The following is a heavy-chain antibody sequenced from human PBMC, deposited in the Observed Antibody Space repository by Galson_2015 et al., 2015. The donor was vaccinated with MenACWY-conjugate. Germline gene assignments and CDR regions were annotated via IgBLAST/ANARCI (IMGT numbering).Heavy chain of an antibody. CDR1: GFTFDDYA. J-gene: IGHJ5*02. V-gene: IGHV3-9*01. D-gene: IGHD1-14*01. CDR3: AKLSTGGGA. Sequence: SLRLSCAASGFTFDDYAMHWVRQAPGKGLEWVLGISWNGGTIGYADSVKGRFTISRDNAKNSLYLQMNSLRAEDTAFYYCAKLSTGGGAWGQGTLVTVSS. CDR2: ISWNGGTI.